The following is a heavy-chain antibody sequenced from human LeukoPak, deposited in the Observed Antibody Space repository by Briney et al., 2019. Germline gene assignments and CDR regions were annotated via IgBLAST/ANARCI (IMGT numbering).Heavy chain of an antibody. CDR3: ARDLLSIQGYFDL. Sequence: PSETLSLTCTVSGVSISSYYWSWIRQPPGKGLEWIGYIYYSGSTNYNPSLKSRVTMSVDTSKNQFSLKLSSVTAADTAVYYCARDLLSIQGYFDLWGRGTLVTVSS. CDR2: IYYSGST. V-gene: IGHV4-59*12. D-gene: IGHD6-6*01. CDR1: GVSISSYY. J-gene: IGHJ2*01.